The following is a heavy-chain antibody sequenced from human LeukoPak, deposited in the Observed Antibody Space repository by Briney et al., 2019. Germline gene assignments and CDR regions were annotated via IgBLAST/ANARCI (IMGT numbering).Heavy chain of an antibody. CDR2: TIPIFGTA. CDR3: ARSTYYYDSSGSVDAFDI. V-gene: IGHV1-69*05. Sequence: SVKVSCKASGGTFSSYAISWVRQAPGQGLEWMGGTIPIFGTANYAQKFQGRVTITTDESTSTAYMELSSLRSEDTAVYYCARSTYYYDSSGSVDAFDIWGQGTMVTVSS. D-gene: IGHD3-22*01. CDR1: GGTFSSYA. J-gene: IGHJ3*02.